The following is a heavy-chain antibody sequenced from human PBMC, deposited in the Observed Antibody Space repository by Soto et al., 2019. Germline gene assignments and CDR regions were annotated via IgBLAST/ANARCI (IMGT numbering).Heavy chain of an antibody. Sequence: GGSLRLSCAASGFSSSNYAMSWVRQTPGKGLEWVSSINGDGSRTYYADSVKGRFTISRDNSKNMLYLQMNSLRADDTAVYSCARDGGEGLNWFDPWGQGTLVTVSS. CDR3: ARDGGEGLNWFDP. V-gene: IGHV3-23*01. CDR1: GFSSSNYA. CDR2: INGDGSRT. J-gene: IGHJ5*02. D-gene: IGHD3-16*01.